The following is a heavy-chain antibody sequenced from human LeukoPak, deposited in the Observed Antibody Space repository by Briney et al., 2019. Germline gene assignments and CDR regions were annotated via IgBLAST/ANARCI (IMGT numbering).Heavy chain of an antibody. J-gene: IGHJ3*02. V-gene: IGHV4-34*01. Sequence: SETLSLTCAVYGGSLSGYYWSWIRRPPGKGLEWIGEINHSGSTNYNPSLKSRVTISVDTSKNQFSLKLSSVTAADTAVYYCARHYLYGDPPAFDIWGQGAMVTVSS. CDR1: GGSLSGYY. CDR3: ARHYLYGDPPAFDI. CDR2: INHSGST. D-gene: IGHD2-21*02.